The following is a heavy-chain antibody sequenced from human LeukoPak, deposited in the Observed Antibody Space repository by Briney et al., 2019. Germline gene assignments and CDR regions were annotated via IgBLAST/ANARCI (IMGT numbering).Heavy chain of an antibody. CDR2: ASYYVGKQ. Sequence: SGGSLRLSCAASGFTFSDYAMSWVRQAPGKGLEWVSTASYYVGKQYHADSVRGRFTVSRDNTRNTVSLQMSSLRVEDTGIYYCAKAGIGADGAGFLCESWGQGTLVTVSS. CDR1: GFTFSDYA. D-gene: IGHD1-1*01. CDR3: AKAGIGADGAGFLCES. J-gene: IGHJ5*02. V-gene: IGHV3-23*01.